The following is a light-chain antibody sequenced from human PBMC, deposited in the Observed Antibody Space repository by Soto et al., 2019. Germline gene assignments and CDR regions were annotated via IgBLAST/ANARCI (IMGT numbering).Light chain of an antibody. V-gene: IGKV1-5*01. CDR3: QQYSTYIT. Sequence: DIQMTQSPSTLSASVGDRVTITCRASQSVRTWMAWYQQKPGKAPKLLIYDVSSLESGAPSRFSGSGSGTEFTLTISGLEPDDFATYYCQQYSTYITFGGGTKVDIK. CDR2: DVS. CDR1: QSVRTW. J-gene: IGKJ4*01.